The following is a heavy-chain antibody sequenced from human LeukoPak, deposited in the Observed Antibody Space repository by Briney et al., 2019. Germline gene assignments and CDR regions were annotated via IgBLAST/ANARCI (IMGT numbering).Heavy chain of an antibody. CDR1: GGSINNYY. V-gene: IGHV4-4*07. Sequence: SETLSLTCTVSGGSINNYYWSWIRQPAGKGLEWIGRIYTSGSTNYNPSLKSRVTMSVDTSKNHFSLRLSSVTAADTAVYYCARGPHCSGGSCYSGWFDPWGQATLVTVSS. J-gene: IGHJ5*02. CDR3: ARGPHCSGGSCYSGWFDP. CDR2: IYTSGST. D-gene: IGHD2-15*01.